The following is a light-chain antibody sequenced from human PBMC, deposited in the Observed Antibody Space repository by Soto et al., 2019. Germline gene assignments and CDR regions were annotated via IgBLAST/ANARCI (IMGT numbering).Light chain of an antibody. CDR1: QSVSSK. Sequence: EIVMTQSPATLSVSPGERATLSCRASQSVSSKLAWYQQKPGQAPRLLIYRASTRATDIPARFSGSGSGTEFTLTISSLQSEDFAVYYCQQYNNWPKMYTFGQGTKLEIK. CDR2: RAS. V-gene: IGKV3-15*01. J-gene: IGKJ2*01. CDR3: QQYNNWPKMYT.